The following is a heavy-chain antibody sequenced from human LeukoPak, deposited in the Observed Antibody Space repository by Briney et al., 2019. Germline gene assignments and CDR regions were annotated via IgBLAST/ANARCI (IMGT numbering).Heavy chain of an antibody. V-gene: IGHV4-59*01. D-gene: IGHD6-13*01. J-gene: IGHJ4*02. CDR3: AGCEVIAAAAAAFDY. Sequence: PSQTLSLTCTVSGGSISSYDWSWIRQPPGKGLDWVGYIYDSGSTNYNPSLKSRLTISVDTSKNQFSLKLSSVTAAHTAVYYCAGCEVIAAAAAAFDYWGQGTLVTVSS. CDR1: GGSISSYD. CDR2: IYDSGST.